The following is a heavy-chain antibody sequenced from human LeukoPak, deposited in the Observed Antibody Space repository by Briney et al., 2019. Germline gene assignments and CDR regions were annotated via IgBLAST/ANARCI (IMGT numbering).Heavy chain of an antibody. CDR3: ARDGDSGYGGRGNAFDI. CDR1: GFTFSSYG. D-gene: IGHD3-22*01. Sequence: GGTLRLSCAASGFTFSSYGMSWVRQAPGKGLEWVSAISGSGSTIYYADSVKGRFTISRDNAKNSLYLQMNSLRAEDTAVYYCARDGDSGYGGRGNAFDIWGQGTMVTVSS. J-gene: IGHJ3*02. V-gene: IGHV3-48*04. CDR2: ISGSGSTI.